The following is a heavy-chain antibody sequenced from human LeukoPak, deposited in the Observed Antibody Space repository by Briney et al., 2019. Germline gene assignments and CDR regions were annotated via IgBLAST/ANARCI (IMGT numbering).Heavy chain of an antibody. CDR3: AREDVDTAVVIVYYMDV. V-gene: IGHV3-21*01. J-gene: IGHJ6*03. D-gene: IGHD5-18*01. CDR1: GFTFSSYG. CDR2: ISSSSSYI. Sequence: GGSLRLSCAASGFTFSSYGMNWVRQAPGKGLEWVSSISSSSSYIYYADSVKGRFTISRDNAKNSLYLQMNSLRAEDTAVYYCAREDVDTAVVIVYYMDVWGKGTTVTVSS.